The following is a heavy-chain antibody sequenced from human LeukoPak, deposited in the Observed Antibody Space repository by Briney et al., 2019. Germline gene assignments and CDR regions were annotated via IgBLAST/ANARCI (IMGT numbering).Heavy chain of an antibody. Sequence: PSETLSLTCTVSGGSISSYYWSWIRQPPGKGLEWIRYIYYSGSTNYNPSLKSRVTISVDTSKNQFSLKLSSVTAADTAVCYCARDHGGGYLFDYWGQGTLVTVSS. CDR1: GGSISSYY. V-gene: IGHV4-59*01. CDR3: ARDHGGGYLFDY. J-gene: IGHJ4*02. CDR2: IYYSGST. D-gene: IGHD1-26*01.